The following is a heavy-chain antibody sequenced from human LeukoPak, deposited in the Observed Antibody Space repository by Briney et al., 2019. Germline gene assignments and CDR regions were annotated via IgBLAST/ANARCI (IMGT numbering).Heavy chain of an antibody. CDR3: ATAGGDGSRMGFDP. Sequence: GGSLRLSCADSGFTFSRYWMHWVRQTPGKGLVWVSGISADGSVTRYADSVKGRFTIARDNTKSSLYLQMHSLRAEDTAVYYCATAGGDGSRMGFDPWGQGTLVTVSS. CDR2: ISADGSVT. D-gene: IGHD2-15*01. CDR1: GFTFSRYW. V-gene: IGHV3-74*01. J-gene: IGHJ5*02.